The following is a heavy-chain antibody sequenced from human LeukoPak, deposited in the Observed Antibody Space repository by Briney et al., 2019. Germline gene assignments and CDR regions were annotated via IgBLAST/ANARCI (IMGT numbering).Heavy chain of an antibody. Sequence: SETLSLTCAVYGVSFSGYYWSWIRQPPGKGLEWIGEINHSGSTNYNPSLKSRVTISVDTSKNQFSLKLSSVTAADTAVYYCARVGTMADFDSWGQGTLVTVSS. J-gene: IGHJ4*02. CDR1: GVSFSGYY. CDR2: INHSGST. V-gene: IGHV4-34*01. D-gene: IGHD1-7*01. CDR3: ARVGTMADFDS.